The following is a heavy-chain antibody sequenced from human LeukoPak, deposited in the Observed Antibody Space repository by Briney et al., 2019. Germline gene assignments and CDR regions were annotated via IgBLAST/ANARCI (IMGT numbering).Heavy chain of an antibody. V-gene: IGHV3-43*01. CDR3: AKDIAGDGY. J-gene: IGHJ4*02. CDR1: GFTFDDYT. Sequence: GGSRRLSCAASGFTFDDYTMHWVRQAPGKGLEWVSLISWDGGSTYYADSVKGRFTISRDNSKNSLYLQMNSLRAEDTALYYCAKDIAGDGYWGQGTLVTVSS. CDR2: ISWDGGST.